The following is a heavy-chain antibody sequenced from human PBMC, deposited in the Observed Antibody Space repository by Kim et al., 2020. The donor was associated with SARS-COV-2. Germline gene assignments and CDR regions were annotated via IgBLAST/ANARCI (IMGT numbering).Heavy chain of an antibody. J-gene: IGHJ6*02. CDR3: ARYILSYDGMDI. Sequence: YEDSAKARFTISSDNAKTSLYLQMNSLRPEDTGLYYCARYILSYDGMDIWGQGTTVIVSS. D-gene: IGHD3-9*01. V-gene: IGHV3-7*01.